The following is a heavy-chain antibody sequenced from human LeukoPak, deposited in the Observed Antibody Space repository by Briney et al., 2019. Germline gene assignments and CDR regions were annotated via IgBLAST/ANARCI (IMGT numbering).Heavy chain of an antibody. Sequence: SETLSLTCTVSGGSISSSSYYWGWIRQPPGKGLEWIGSIYYSGSTYYNPSLKSRVTISVDTSKNQFSLKLSSVTAADTAVYYCASADYDYVWGSYRYKGGSYFDYWGQGTLVTVSS. CDR1: GGSISSSSYY. V-gene: IGHV4-39*07. J-gene: IGHJ4*02. CDR3: ASADYDYVWGSYRYKGGSYFDY. CDR2: IYYSGST. D-gene: IGHD3-16*02.